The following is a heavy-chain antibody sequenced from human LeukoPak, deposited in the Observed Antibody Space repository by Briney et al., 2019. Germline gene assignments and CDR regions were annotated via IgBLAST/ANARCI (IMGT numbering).Heavy chain of an antibody. J-gene: IGHJ6*02. Sequence: GGSLRLSCAASGFTFSVAAMTWVRQAPGKGLEWVANIKQDGSQKYYGDSVKGRFTISRDNAKNSLYLQMNSLRAEDTAVYFCARVLAVPAAFYFYYGLDVWGQGTTVTVSS. V-gene: IGHV3-7*04. D-gene: IGHD2-2*01. CDR2: IKQDGSQK. CDR1: GFTFSVAA. CDR3: ARVLAVPAAFYFYYGLDV.